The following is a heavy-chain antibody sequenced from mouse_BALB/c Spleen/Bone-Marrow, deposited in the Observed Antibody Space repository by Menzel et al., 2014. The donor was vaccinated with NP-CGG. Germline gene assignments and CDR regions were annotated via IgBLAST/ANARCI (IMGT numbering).Heavy chain of an antibody. D-gene: IGHD2-14*01. J-gene: IGHJ3*01. CDR1: GYSITSDYA. CDR2: ISYSGFT. V-gene: IGHV3-2*02. CDR3: SRDYRYDTWFSY. Sequence: EVKLVESGPGLVKPSQSLSLTCTVTGYSITSDYAWNWIRPFPGNKLEWMGYISYSGFTSYNPSLKSRISITRDTSKNQFFLQLNSVTTEDTATYYCSRDYRYDTWFSYRGQGTLVTVSA.